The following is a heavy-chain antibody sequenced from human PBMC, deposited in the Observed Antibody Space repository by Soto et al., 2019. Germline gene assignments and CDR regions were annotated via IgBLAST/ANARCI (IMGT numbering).Heavy chain of an antibody. CDR1: GFTFSDYY. V-gene: IGHV3-11*01. CDR3: ARDFRDGYNPYFDY. J-gene: IGHJ4*02. Sequence: QVQLVESGGGLVKPGGSLRLSCAASGFTFSDYYMSWIRQAPGKGLEWVSYISSSCSTIYYADSVKGRFTISRDNAKNSLSLRMNSLRAEDTAVYYCARDFRDGYNPYFDYWGQGTLVTVSS. D-gene: IGHD5-12*01. CDR2: ISSSCSTI.